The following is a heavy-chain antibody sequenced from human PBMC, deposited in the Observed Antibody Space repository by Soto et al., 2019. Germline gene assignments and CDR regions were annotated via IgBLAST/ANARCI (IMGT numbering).Heavy chain of an antibody. Sequence: QVQLVESGGGVVQPGRSLRLSCAASGFTFSSYSMHWVRQAPGKGLEWVAVISYDGSNKYYADSVKGRFTISRDNSKNTLYLQMNSLRAEDTAVYYCASECDFWSGYRQNNYWGQGTLVTVSS. CDR2: ISYDGSNK. CDR3: ASECDFWSGYRQNNY. D-gene: IGHD3-3*01. V-gene: IGHV3-30-3*01. J-gene: IGHJ4*02. CDR1: GFTFSSYS.